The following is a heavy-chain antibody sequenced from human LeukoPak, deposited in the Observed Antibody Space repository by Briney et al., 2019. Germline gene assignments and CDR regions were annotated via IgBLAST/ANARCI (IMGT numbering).Heavy chain of an antibody. D-gene: IGHD2-2*01. CDR1: GGSFSGYY. CDR3: ARALYCSSTSCYAANYYYYYMDV. Sequence: KPSETLSLTCAVYGGSFSGYYWSWIRQPPGKGLEWIGEINHSGSTNYNPSLKSRVTISVDTSKNQFSLKLSSVTAADTAVYYCARALYCSSTSCYAANYYYYYMDVWGKGTTVTVSS. CDR2: INHSGST. V-gene: IGHV4-34*01. J-gene: IGHJ6*03.